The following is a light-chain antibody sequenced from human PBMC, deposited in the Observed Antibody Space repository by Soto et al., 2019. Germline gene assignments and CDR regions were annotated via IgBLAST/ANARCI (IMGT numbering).Light chain of an antibody. J-gene: IGKJ2*01. Sequence: EIVMTQSPATLSVSPGERATLSRRASQSVSTNLAWYQQKPGQSPRLLIYGASTRATGIPARFSGSGSETEFTLTISSLQSEDFAVYYCQQYTNWPPYTFGQGTNLEIK. CDR2: GAS. CDR1: QSVSTN. CDR3: QQYTNWPPYT. V-gene: IGKV3-15*01.